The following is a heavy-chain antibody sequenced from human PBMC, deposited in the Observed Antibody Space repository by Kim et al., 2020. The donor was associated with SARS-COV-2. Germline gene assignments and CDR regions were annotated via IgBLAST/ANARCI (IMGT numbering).Heavy chain of an antibody. V-gene: IGHV1-18*04. Sequence: ASVKVSCKASGYTFTSYGISWVRQAPGQGLEWMGWISAYNGNTNYAQKLQGRVTMTTDTSTSTAYMELRSLRSDDTAVYYCARDRGIAVAGTKPPYYYYYGMDVWGQGTTVTVSS. J-gene: IGHJ6*02. CDR1: GYTFTSYG. CDR2: ISAYNGNT. CDR3: ARDRGIAVAGTKPPYYYYYGMDV. D-gene: IGHD6-19*01.